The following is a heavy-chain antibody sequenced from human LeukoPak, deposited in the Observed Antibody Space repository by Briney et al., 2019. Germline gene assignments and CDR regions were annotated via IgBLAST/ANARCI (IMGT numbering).Heavy chain of an antibody. V-gene: IGHV3-66*01. D-gene: IGHD6-6*01. Sequence: GGSLRLSCAASGFTFSSYSMNWVRQAPGKGLEWVSVIHKNAITYYADTVKGRFTISRDNSKNMLYLQMNSLRAEDTAVYYCARDYSSSSLSNWGQGTLVTVSS. J-gene: IGHJ4*02. CDR3: ARDYSSSSLSN. CDR1: GFTFSSYS. CDR2: IHKNAIT.